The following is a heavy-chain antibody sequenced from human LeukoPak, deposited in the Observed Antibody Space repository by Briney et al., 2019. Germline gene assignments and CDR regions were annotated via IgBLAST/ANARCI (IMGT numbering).Heavy chain of an antibody. Sequence: GGSLRLSCAASGFTFSSYSMNWVRQAPGKGLEWASSISSSSYIYYADSVKGRFTISRDNAKNSLYLQMNSLRAEDTAVYYCARVDSSSSGIDYWGQGTLVTVSS. D-gene: IGHD6-6*01. CDR2: ISSSSYI. J-gene: IGHJ4*02. CDR3: ARVDSSSSGIDY. V-gene: IGHV3-21*01. CDR1: GFTFSSYS.